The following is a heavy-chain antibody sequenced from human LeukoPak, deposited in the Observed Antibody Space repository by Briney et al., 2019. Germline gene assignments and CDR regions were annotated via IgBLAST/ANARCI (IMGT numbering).Heavy chain of an antibody. CDR1: GFTVSNNY. J-gene: IGHJ4*02. Sequence: GGSLRLSCAASGFTVSNNYMGWVRQAPGKGLEWVSLIYSGGSTYYADSVKGRFTISRDNSKNTLYLQMDSLRADDTAVYYCASYSSLDYWGQGTLVTVSS. V-gene: IGHV3-53*01. CDR2: IYSGGST. D-gene: IGHD3-22*01. CDR3: ASYSSLDY.